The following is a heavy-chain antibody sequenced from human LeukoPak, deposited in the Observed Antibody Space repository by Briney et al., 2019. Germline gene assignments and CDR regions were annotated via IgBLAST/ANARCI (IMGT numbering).Heavy chain of an antibody. CDR2: VSAYNGNT. V-gene: IGHV1-18*01. CDR3: ARDGSPYCSSTSCYRDY. Sequence: ASVKVSCKASGYTFTSYGISWVRQSPGQGLEWMGWVSAYNGNTNYAQKLQGRVTMTTDTSTSTAYMELRSLRSDDTAVYYCARDGSPYCSSTSCYRDYWGQGTLVTVSS. J-gene: IGHJ4*02. CDR1: GYTFTSYG. D-gene: IGHD2-2*01.